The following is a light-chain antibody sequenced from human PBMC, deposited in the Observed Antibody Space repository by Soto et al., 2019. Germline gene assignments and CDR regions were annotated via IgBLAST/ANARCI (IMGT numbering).Light chain of an antibody. Sequence: IVMTQSPGTLSVSPGERATLSCRASQTVSSNHLAWYQQRPGQAPRTLIYGASRRATGIPDRFSGSGSGTDFTLTISRLEPEDFAMYYCQQYGSSTYTFGQGTKVDIK. CDR1: QTVSSNH. CDR2: GAS. J-gene: IGKJ2*01. V-gene: IGKV3-20*01. CDR3: QQYGSSTYT.